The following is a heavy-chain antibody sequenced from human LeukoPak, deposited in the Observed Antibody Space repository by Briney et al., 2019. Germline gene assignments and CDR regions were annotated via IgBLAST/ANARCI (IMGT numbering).Heavy chain of an antibody. J-gene: IGHJ6*02. V-gene: IGHV3-21*01. Sequence: GGSLRLSCAASGFTFSSYGLNWVRQAPGKGLEWVSSISGSSNYIYYADSLKGRFTISRDNAKNSLYLQMNGLRAEDTAVYYCARTYGSGGSYGMDVWGQGTTVTVSS. CDR2: ISGSSNYI. CDR1: GFTFSSYG. D-gene: IGHD3-10*01. CDR3: ARTYGSGGSYGMDV.